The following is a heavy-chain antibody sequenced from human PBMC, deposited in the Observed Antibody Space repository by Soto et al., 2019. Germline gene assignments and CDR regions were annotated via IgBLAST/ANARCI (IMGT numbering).Heavy chain of an antibody. V-gene: IGHV3-30-3*01. J-gene: IGHJ4*02. D-gene: IGHD7-27*01. Sequence: GGSLRLSCAASGFTFSSYAMHWVRQAPGKGLEWVAVISYDGSNKYYADSVKGRFTISRDNSKNTLYLQMNSLRAEDTAVYYCARDIHPWARDYWGQGTLVTVSS. CDR3: ARDIHPWARDY. CDR2: ISYDGSNK. CDR1: GFTFSSYA.